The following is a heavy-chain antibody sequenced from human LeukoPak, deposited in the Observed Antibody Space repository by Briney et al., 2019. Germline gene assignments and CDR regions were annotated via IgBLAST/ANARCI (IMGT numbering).Heavy chain of an antibody. V-gene: IGHV3-23*01. CDR1: GFTFSSYG. Sequence: GGSLRLSCAASGFTFSSYGMHWVRQAPGKGLEWVSAISGSGGSTYYADSVKGRFTISRDNSKNTLYLQMNSLRAEDTAVYYCAKDGEWLVSFDYWGQGTLVTVSS. J-gene: IGHJ4*02. D-gene: IGHD6-19*01. CDR3: AKDGEWLVSFDY. CDR2: ISGSGGST.